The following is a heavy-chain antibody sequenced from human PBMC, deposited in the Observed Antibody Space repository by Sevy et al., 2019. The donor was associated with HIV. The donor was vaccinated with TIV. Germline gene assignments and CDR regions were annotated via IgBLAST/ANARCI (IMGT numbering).Heavy chain of an antibody. CDR1: GGTFSKYA. Sequence: SVKVSCKASGGTFSKYAITWVRQAPGQGLEWMGGIIPIFGTANYAQKFQGRVTITADESTSTAYMELSSLRSEDTAVYYCARDRGFSSTCEYGMDVWGQGTTVTVSS. V-gene: IGHV1-69*13. J-gene: IGHJ6*02. CDR2: IIPIFGTA. CDR3: ARDRGFSSTCEYGMDV. D-gene: IGHD2-2*01.